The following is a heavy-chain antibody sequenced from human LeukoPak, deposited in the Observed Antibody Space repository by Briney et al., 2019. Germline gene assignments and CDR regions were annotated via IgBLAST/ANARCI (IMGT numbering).Heavy chain of an antibody. CDR2: ISSSSSYI. CDR3: AREAGYSSGWHNFDY. Sequence: GGSLRLSCAASGFTFSSYSMNWVRQAPGKGLEWVSSISSSSSYIYYADSVKGRFTISRDNAKNSLYLQMNSLRAEDTAVYYCAREAGYSSGWHNFDYWGQGTLVTVSS. V-gene: IGHV3-21*01. CDR1: GFTFSSYS. J-gene: IGHJ4*02. D-gene: IGHD6-19*01.